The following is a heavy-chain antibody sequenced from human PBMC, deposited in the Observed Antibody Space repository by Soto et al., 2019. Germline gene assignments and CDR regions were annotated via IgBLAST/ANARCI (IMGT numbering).Heavy chain of an antibody. V-gene: IGHV4-59*01. CDR3: ARVGATAEFDS. J-gene: IGHJ4*02. CDR1: GGSINTYY. CDR2: MSYPGRT. D-gene: IGHD1-26*01. Sequence: QVQLQESGPGLVKPSETLSLTCTVSGGSINTYYWSWIRQPPGKGLEWIGYMSYPGRTYFNPSLASRVTISGDRSKNQFSLKLSSVTAADTAVYYCARVGATAEFDSWGQGTRVTVSS.